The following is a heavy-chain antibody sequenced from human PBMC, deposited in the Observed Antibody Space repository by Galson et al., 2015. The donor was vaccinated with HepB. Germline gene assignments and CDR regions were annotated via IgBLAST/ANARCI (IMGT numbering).Heavy chain of an antibody. D-gene: IGHD3-10*01. CDR2: IKEDGSEK. J-gene: IGHJ6*02. CDR1: GFIFSTYW. V-gene: IGHV3-7*05. Sequence: SLRLSCAASGFIFSTYWMNWVRQAPGKGLEWVANIKEDGSEKNYVDSVKGRFTISRDNPKNSLYLQMDSLRAEDTAVYYCARVKRGEWYSYYYYGMDVWGQGTTVTVSS. CDR3: ARVKRGEWYSYYYYGMDV.